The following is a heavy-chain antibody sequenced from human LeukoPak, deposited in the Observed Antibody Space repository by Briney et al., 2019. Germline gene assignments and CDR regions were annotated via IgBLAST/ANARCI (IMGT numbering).Heavy chain of an antibody. Sequence: GGSLRLSCAASGFTLSSYWMHWFRRAPGKGLVWVSRINSDGSSTSYADSVKGRFTISRDNAKNTLYLQMNSLRAEDTAVYYCAGGWDYFDYWGQGTLVTVSS. CDR1: GFTLSSYW. J-gene: IGHJ4*02. D-gene: IGHD1-26*01. V-gene: IGHV3-74*01. CDR2: INSDGSST. CDR3: AGGWDYFDY.